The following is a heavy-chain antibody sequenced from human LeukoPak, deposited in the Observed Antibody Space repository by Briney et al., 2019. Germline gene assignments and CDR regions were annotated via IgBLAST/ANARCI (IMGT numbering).Heavy chain of an antibody. J-gene: IGHJ5*02. Sequence: GGSLRLSCAASGFTFSDYYMSWIRQAPGKGLEWVSYISSSGSTIYYADSVKGRFTNSRDNAKNSLYLQMNSLRAEDTAVYYCARDLSSSRLNWFDPWGQGTLVTVSS. D-gene: IGHD6-13*01. CDR1: GFTFSDYY. CDR3: ARDLSSSRLNWFDP. V-gene: IGHV3-11*01. CDR2: ISSSGSTI.